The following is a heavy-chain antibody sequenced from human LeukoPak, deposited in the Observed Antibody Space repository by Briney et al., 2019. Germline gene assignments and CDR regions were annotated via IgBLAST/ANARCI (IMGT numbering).Heavy chain of an antibody. V-gene: IGHV3-53*01. CDR3: ARDRDSTGYFDY. CDR1: GFTVCSIY. D-gene: IGHD1-1*01. Sequence: GGSLRLSCAASGFTVCSIYMSWVRQAPGKGLEWVSVIYGGGYTYYADSVKGRFTISRDNSKNTLYLQMNSLRAEDTAVYYCARDRDSTGYFDYWGQGTLVTVSS. J-gene: IGHJ4*02. CDR2: IYGGGYT.